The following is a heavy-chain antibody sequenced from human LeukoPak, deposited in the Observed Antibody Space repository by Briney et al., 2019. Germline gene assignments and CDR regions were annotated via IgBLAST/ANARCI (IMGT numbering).Heavy chain of an antibody. J-gene: IGHJ4*02. D-gene: IGHD4-17*01. Sequence: GGSLRLSCAASRFTFSSYTMSWVRQAPGKGLEWVSSISSSGTYIYYADSVKGRFSISRDNAKNSLYLQMNSLRVEDTAVYYCAREDATAFDYWGQGTLVTVSS. CDR2: ISSSGTYI. V-gene: IGHV3-21*01. CDR3: AREDATAFDY. CDR1: RFTFSSYT.